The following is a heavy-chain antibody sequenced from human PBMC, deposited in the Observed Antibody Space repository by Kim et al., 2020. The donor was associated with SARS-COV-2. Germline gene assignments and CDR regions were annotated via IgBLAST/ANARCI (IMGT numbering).Heavy chain of an antibody. V-gene: IGHV1-3*01. CDR1: GYTFSDYA. D-gene: IGHD2-2*01. CDR3: ARVYCSSTSCQYYFDY. Sequence: ASVKVSCKASGYTFSDYAIHWARQAPGQRLEWMGWINAGNGIAKYSQKFQDRVTITRDTSANTAYMEVSSLRSEDTAVYHCARVYCSSTSCQYYFDYWGQGTQVTVSS. J-gene: IGHJ4*02. CDR2: INAGNGIA.